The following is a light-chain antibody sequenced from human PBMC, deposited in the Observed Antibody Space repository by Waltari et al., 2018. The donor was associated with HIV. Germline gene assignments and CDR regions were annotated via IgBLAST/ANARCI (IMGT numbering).Light chain of an antibody. CDR1: TRDFGPYTL. V-gene: IGLV2-14*03. CDR3: STHTANRTLG. Sequence: QSALTQPASVSGSPVQSVTISCLGPTRDFGPYTLVSWSQQRPVHVPNVIISDVTSPPSGIPHRFSGSKSGNPASLTISGLQAEDEAVYYCSTHTANRTLGFGGGTQLTVL. J-gene: IGLJ3*02. CDR2: DVT.